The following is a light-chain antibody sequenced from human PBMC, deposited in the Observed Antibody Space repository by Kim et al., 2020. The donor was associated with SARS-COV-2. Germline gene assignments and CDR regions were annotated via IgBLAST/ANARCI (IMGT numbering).Light chain of an antibody. CDR3: QAWDSSTLV. V-gene: IGLV3-1*01. Sequence: SYELTQPPSVSVSPGQTASITCSGDKLGDKYACWYQQKPGQSPVLVIYQDGKRPSGIPERFSGSNSGNTATLTISGTQAMDEADYYCQAWDSSTLVFGGG. CDR1: KLGDKY. J-gene: IGLJ2*01. CDR2: QDG.